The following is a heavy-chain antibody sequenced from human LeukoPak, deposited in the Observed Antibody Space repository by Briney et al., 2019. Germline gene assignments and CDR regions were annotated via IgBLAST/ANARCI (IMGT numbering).Heavy chain of an antibody. J-gene: IGHJ4*02. D-gene: IGHD3-10*01. Sequence: SETLSLTCAVYGGSFSSYYWSWIRQPAGKGLEWIGRIYTSGSTNYNPSLKSRVTISVDKSKNQFSLKLSSVTAADTAVYYCARGRRGSGSYYSCFDYWGQGTLVTVSS. CDR3: ARGRRGSGSYYSCFDY. CDR2: IYTSGST. V-gene: IGHV4-59*10. CDR1: GGSFSSYY.